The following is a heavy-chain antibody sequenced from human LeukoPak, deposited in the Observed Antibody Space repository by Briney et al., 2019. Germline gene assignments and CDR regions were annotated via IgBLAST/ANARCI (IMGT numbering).Heavy chain of an antibody. Sequence: SETLSLTCTVSGGSISSYYWSWIRQPPGKGLEYIGYIYYSGSTNYNPSLKSPVTISVDTSKNQFSLKLKSVTAADTAVYYCARGIALLGHHFDYWGQGTLVTVSS. CDR3: ARGIALLGHHFDY. CDR2: IYYSGST. V-gene: IGHV4-59*01. J-gene: IGHJ4*02. CDR1: GGSISSYY. D-gene: IGHD2-21*02.